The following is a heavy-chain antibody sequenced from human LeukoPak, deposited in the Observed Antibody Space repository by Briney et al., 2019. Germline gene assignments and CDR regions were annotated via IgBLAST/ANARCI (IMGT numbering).Heavy chain of an antibody. CDR3: AVMHGYYDGSGYWVQ. J-gene: IGHJ4*02. CDR2: ITPGGAST. D-gene: IGHD3-22*01. V-gene: IGHV3-23*01. CDR1: GFTFSGYG. Sequence: GGSLRLSCAASGFTFSGYGMSWVRQAPGQGLEWVSFITPGGASTSYADSVKGRFTISRDNPRNTLYMQMNSLRDEDTALYYCAVMHGYYDGSGYWVQWGQGTLVTVSS.